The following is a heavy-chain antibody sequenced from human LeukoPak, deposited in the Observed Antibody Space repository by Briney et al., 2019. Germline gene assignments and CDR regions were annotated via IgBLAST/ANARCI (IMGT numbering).Heavy chain of an antibody. D-gene: IGHD1-26*01. V-gene: IGHV5-51*01. CDR3: ARQAWWETTTGAFDI. CDR1: GSSFTSYW. Sequence: GESLKISCKGSGSSFTSYWIGWVRQMPGKGLEWMGIIYPGDSDTRYSPSFQGQVTISADKSISTAYLQWSSLKASDTAMYYCARQAWWETTTGAFDIWGQGTMVTVSS. J-gene: IGHJ3*02. CDR2: IYPGDSDT.